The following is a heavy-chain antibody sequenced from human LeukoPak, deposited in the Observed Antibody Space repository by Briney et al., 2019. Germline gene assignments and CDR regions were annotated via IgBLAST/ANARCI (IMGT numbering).Heavy chain of an antibody. D-gene: IGHD5-18*01. CDR3: ARVVIQPEGNWFDP. J-gene: IGHJ5*02. Sequence: GGSLRLSCAASGFTVSSNYMSWVRQAPGKGLEWVSVIYSGGSTYYADSVKGRFTISRDNSKNTLYLQMNSLRAEDTAVYYCARVVIQPEGNWFDPWGQGTLVTVSS. V-gene: IGHV3-53*01. CDR1: GFTVSSNY. CDR2: IYSGGST.